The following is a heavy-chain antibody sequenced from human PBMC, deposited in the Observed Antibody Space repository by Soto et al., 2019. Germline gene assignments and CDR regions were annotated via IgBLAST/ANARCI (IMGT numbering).Heavy chain of an antibody. CDR2: IITIFGTA. Sequence: QVQLVQSGAEVKKPGSSVKVSCKASGGTFSSYAISWVRQAPGPGLEWMGGIITIFGTANYAQKFQGRVTITADESTSTAYMELSSLRSEDTAVYYCASLRSIAASNWFDPWGQGTLVTVSS. CDR1: GGTFSSYA. V-gene: IGHV1-69*01. J-gene: IGHJ5*02. CDR3: ASLRSIAASNWFDP. D-gene: IGHD6-6*01.